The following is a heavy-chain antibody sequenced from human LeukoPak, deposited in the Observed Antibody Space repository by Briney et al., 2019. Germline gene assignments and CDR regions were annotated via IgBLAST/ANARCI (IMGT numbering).Heavy chain of an antibody. CDR2: INPNSGGT. CDR3: ARMPVEMATAYFDY. J-gene: IGHJ4*02. CDR1: GYTFTGYY. Sequence: ASVKVSCKASGYTFTGYYMHWVRQAPGQGLEWKGWINPNSGGTNYAQKFQGRVTMTRDTSISTAYMELSRLRSDDTAVYYCARMPVEMATAYFDYWGQGTLVTVSS. D-gene: IGHD5-24*01. V-gene: IGHV1-2*02.